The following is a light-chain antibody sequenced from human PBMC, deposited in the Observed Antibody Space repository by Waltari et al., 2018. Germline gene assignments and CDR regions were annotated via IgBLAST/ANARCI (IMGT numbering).Light chain of an antibody. J-gene: IGLJ3*02. Sequence: QSALTQPASVSGSPGHSISISRIGTSRAVGPYNLLSWYQHHPGKAPKLTVFVASKRPAGFANRFSGARAPKPSSLIISGRQAGDEADYYCFSYAGSGSWVFGGGTKVT. CDR1: SRAVGPYNL. CDR3: FSYAGSGSWV. CDR2: VAS. V-gene: IGLV2-23*01.